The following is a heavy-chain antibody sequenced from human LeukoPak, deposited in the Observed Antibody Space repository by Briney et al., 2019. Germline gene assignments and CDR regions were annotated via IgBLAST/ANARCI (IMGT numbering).Heavy chain of an antibody. CDR1: GYTFTSYG. V-gene: IGHV1-18*01. J-gene: IGHJ4*02. CDR3: ARDRKGGSYYVGFFDY. Sequence: ASVKVSCKASGYTFTSYGISWVRQAPGQGLEWMGWISAYSGNTNYAQKLQGRVTMTTDTSTSTAYMELRNLRSDDTAVYYCARDRKGGSYYVGFFDYWGQGTLVTVSS. D-gene: IGHD1-26*01. CDR2: ISAYSGNT.